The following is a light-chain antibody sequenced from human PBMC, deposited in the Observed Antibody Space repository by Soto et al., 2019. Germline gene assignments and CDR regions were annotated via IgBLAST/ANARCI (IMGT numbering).Light chain of an antibody. Sequence: QPVLTQPPSVSGAPGQRVTISCTGSSSNLGAGYDVHWYQHLPGTAPKLLIYGNSDRPSGVPDRFSGSKSGTSASLAITGLQAEDEADYYCQSYDTSLSAWVFSGGTKLTVL. CDR3: QSYDTSLSAWV. CDR1: SSNLGAGYD. V-gene: IGLV1-40*01. J-gene: IGLJ3*02. CDR2: GNS.